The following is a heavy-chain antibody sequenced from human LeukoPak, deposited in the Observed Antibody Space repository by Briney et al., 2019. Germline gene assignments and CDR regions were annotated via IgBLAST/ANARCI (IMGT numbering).Heavy chain of an antibody. V-gene: IGHV1-69*13. CDR2: IIPMIGTP. J-gene: IGHJ3*02. CDR1: GGTFSSSG. D-gene: IGHD3-22*01. Sequence: GASVKVSCKASGGTFSSSGISWVRQAPGQGLEWMGGIIPMIGTPNYAQKFQGRVTITADESTSTAYMELSSLRSEDTAVYYCATAGLFSEWDSSGGDAFDIWGQGTMVTVSS. CDR3: ATAGLFSEWDSSGGDAFDI.